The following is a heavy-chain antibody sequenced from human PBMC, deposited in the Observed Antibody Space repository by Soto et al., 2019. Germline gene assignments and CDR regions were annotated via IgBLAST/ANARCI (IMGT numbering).Heavy chain of an antibody. V-gene: IGHV3-30*18. CDR1: GFTFSSYG. J-gene: IGHJ4*02. CDR3: AKDLQGEYSSSSGIDY. Sequence: GGSLRLSCAASGFTFSSYGMHWVRQAPGKGLEWVAVISYDGSNKYYADSVKGRFTISRDNSKNTLYLQMNSLRAEDTAVYYCAKDLQGEYSSSSGIDYWGQGTLVTVSS. D-gene: IGHD6-6*01. CDR2: ISYDGSNK.